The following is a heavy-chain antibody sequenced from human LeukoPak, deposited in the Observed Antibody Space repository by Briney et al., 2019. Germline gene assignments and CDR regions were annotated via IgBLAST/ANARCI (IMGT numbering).Heavy chain of an antibody. CDR3: ASGTYYYDSSGYSFDY. CDR1: GGSISSYY. D-gene: IGHD3-22*01. CDR2: ISDIGSI. Sequence: SETLSLTCTVSGGSISSYYWSWIRQPPGKGLEWIAYISDIGSINYNPSLKSRVTISLDTSKNQFSLKLSSVTAADTAVYYCASGTYYYDSSGYSFDYWGQGTLVTVSS. V-gene: IGHV4-59*12. J-gene: IGHJ4*02.